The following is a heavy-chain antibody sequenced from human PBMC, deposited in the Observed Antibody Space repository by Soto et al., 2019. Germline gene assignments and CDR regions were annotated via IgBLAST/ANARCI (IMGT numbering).Heavy chain of an antibody. D-gene: IGHD5-18*01. V-gene: IGHV3-48*02. CDR3: ASGYSYYSRPMI. CDR1: GFTFSSYS. J-gene: IGHJ4*02. Sequence: EVQLVESGGGLVQPGGSLRLSCAASGFTFSSYSMNWVHQAPGKGLEWVSYISSSSSTIYYADSVKGRFTISRDNAKNSLYLQMNSLRDEDTAVYYCASGYSYYSRPMIWGQGTLVTVSS. CDR2: ISSSSSTI.